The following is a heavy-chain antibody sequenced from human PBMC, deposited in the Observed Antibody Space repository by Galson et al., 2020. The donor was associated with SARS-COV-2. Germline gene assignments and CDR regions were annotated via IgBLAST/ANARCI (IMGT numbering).Heavy chain of an antibody. CDR2: ISSSGGHI. V-gene: IGHV3-21*01. D-gene: IGHD1-26*01. Sequence: TGGSLRLSCAASGFTFTTYSMDWVRQAPGKGLEWVSGISSSGGHIYYADSVKGRFAISRDNAKNSLYLQMNSLRVEDTAVYYCTRDGGRYNFDYWGQGNRVTVPS. CDR1: GFTFTTYS. J-gene: IGHJ4*02. CDR3: TRDGGRYNFDY.